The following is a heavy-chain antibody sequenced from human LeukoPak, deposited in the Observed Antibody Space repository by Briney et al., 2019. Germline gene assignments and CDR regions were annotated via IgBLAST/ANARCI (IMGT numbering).Heavy chain of an antibody. J-gene: IGHJ6*02. Sequence: GGSRRLSCAASGFPFSSFAMHWVRQAPGKGVDWVAVILYDGSNTYYADSVKGRFTISRDNSKNTLYLQMNSLGAEDTALYYCARDGNGGYAHYLYYGMDVWGQGTTVTVSS. V-gene: IGHV3-30-3*01. D-gene: IGHD5-12*01. CDR3: ARDGNGGYAHYLYYGMDV. CDR2: ILYDGSNT. CDR1: GFPFSSFA.